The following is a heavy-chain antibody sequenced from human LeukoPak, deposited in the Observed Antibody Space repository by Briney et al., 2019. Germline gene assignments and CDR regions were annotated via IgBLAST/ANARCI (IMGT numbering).Heavy chain of an antibody. CDR2: ISAYNGNT. D-gene: IGHD3-22*01. CDR3: ARSRYYDSSGYRDY. Sequence: GASVKVSCKASGYTFTSYGISWVRQAPGQGLEWMGWISAYNGNTNYVQKLQGRVTMTTDTSTSTAYMELRSLRSDDTAVYYCARSRYYDSSGYRDYWGQGTLVTVSS. J-gene: IGHJ4*02. V-gene: IGHV1-18*01. CDR1: GYTFTSYG.